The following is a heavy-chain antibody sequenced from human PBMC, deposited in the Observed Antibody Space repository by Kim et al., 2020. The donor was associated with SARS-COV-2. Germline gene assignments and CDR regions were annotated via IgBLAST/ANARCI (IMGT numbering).Heavy chain of an antibody. V-gene: IGHV3-73*01. CDR2: LSSKHNNYAY. D-gene: IGHD3-3*01. CDR1: GFIFSGST. CDR3: ATYTDFFFNY. Sequence: GGSLRLSCAASGFIFSGSTMHWVRQASGQGLELVGRLSSKHNNYAYEYTVSLKVRFTVSRDDSKHTAYMQMTGLTTEDPVVYYCATYTDFFFNYWVQGIL. J-gene: IGHJ4*02.